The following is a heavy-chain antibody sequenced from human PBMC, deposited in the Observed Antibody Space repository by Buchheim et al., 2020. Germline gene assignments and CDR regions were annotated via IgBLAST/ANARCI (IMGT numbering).Heavy chain of an antibody. J-gene: IGHJ5*02. CDR2: ISHFGSS. Sequence: QVHLQQWGAGLLKPSETLSLTCDGYDGSFNDYSWTWVRQPPGKGLEWIGEISHFGSSNYNPSLLSRVTISGDTSKRQLFLKLESVTAADTAVYYCARGGYPRLQLWLSAWGQGSL. CDR3: ARGGYPRLQLWLSA. V-gene: IGHV4-34*01. CDR1: DGSFNDYS. D-gene: IGHD3-9*01.